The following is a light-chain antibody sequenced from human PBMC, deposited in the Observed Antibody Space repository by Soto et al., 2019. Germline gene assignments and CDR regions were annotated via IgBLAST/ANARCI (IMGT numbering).Light chain of an antibody. J-gene: IGLJ3*02. Sequence: QLVLTQSSSASASLGSSVKLTCTLSSGYVSYIVAWHQLKSGKAPRYLMKLEGTGRSNKGSGVPDRFSGSSSGPDRYLTISNLQSEDEADYYCETWANNIWVFGGGTKLTVL. CDR1: SGYVSYI. CDR2: LEGTGRS. V-gene: IGLV4-60*03. CDR3: ETWANNIWV.